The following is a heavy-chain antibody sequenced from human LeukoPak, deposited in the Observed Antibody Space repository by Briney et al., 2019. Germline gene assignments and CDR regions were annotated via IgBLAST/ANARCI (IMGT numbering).Heavy chain of an antibody. CDR3: ARRGNGVVVPAWFDP. CDR1: GYSFTSYW. J-gene: IGHJ5*02. V-gene: IGHV5-51*01. Sequence: GESLKISCKGSGYSFTSYWIGWVRQMPGKGLGWMGIIYPGDSDTRYSPSFQGQVTISADKSISTAYLQWSSLKASDTAMYYCARRGNGVVVPAWFDPWGQGTLVTVSS. D-gene: IGHD2-2*01. CDR2: IYPGDSDT.